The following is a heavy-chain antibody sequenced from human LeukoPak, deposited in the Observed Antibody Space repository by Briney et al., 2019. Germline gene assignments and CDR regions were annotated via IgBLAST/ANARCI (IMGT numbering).Heavy chain of an antibody. V-gene: IGHV1-18*01. CDR2: ISAYNGNT. D-gene: IGHD6-13*01. J-gene: IGHJ4*02. Sequence: GASVKVSCKASGYTFTSYGISWVRQAPGQGLEWMGWISAYNGNTNYAQKLQGRVTMTTDTSTSTAYMELRSLRSDDTAVYYCARGKLQAYSSSWYDYWGQGTLVTVSS. CDR3: ARGKLQAYSSSWYDY. CDR1: GYTFTSYG.